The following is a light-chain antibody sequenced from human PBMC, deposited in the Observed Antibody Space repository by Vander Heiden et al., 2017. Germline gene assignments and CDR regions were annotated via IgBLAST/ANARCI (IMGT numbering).Light chain of an antibody. V-gene: IGKV4-1*01. CDR2: WAS. CDR3: QQYYSTPPT. J-gene: IGKJ5*01. CDR1: QSVLYSSNNKNY. Sequence: DIVMTQSPDSLAVSLGERATINCKSSQSVLYSSNNKNYLAWYQQKPGQPPKLRSYWASTRESGVPDRFSGSGSGTDFTLTISSLQAEDVAVYYCQQYYSTPPTFGQGTRLEIK.